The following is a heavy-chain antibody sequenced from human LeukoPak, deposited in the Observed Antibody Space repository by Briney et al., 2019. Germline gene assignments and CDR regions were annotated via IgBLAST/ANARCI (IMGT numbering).Heavy chain of an antibody. V-gene: IGHV4-59*08. J-gene: IGHJ4*02. Sequence: PSVTLSPTCAVYGGSFSGYYWSWIRQPPGKGLEWIGYIYYSGTTNYHPSLKSRVTIPVDTSKNQFSLTLSSVTAADTAVYYCARGTTLDYWGQGALVTVSS. D-gene: IGHD1-1*01. CDR1: GGSFSGYY. CDR3: ARGTTLDY. CDR2: IYYSGTT.